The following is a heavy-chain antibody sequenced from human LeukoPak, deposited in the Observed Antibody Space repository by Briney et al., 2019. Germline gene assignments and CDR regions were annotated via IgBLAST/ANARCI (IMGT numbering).Heavy chain of an antibody. V-gene: IGHV1-18*01. Sequence: GASVKVSCKASGYTFTSYGISWVRQAPGQGLEWMGWISAYNGNTNYAQKLQGRVTMTTDTSTSTAYMELRSLRSDDTAVYYCARGLPGSGWYSTYQYSRNWFDPWGQGTLVTVSS. CDR2: ISAYNGNT. J-gene: IGHJ5*02. D-gene: IGHD6-19*01. CDR3: ARGLPGSGWYSTYQYSRNWFDP. CDR1: GYTFTSYG.